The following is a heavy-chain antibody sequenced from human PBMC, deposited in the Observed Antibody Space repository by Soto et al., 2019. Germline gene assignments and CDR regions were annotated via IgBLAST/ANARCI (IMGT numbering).Heavy chain of an antibody. Sequence: SVKVSCKASGYTFAGYFIHWVRQAPGQGLEWMGWINPNSGGTNYAQKFQGWVTMTRDTSISTAYMELNRLRSDDAAVYYCARDKGSGWYFDYWGQGTLVTVSS. CDR1: GYTFAGYF. CDR3: ARDKGSGWYFDY. D-gene: IGHD6-19*01. J-gene: IGHJ4*02. V-gene: IGHV1-2*04. CDR2: INPNSGGT.